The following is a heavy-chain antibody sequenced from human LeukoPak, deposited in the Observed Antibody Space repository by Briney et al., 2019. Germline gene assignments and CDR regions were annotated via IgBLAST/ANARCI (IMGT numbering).Heavy chain of an antibody. CDR3: ARGAAPFRTGYYFDY. D-gene: IGHD6-6*01. V-gene: IGHV3-7*04. CDR2: IKQDGSEK. CDR1: GFTFSSYW. J-gene: IGHJ4*02. Sequence: GGSLRLSSAASGFTFSSYWMSWVRQAPGKGLEWVANIKQDGSEKYYVDSVKGRFTTSRDNAKNSLYLQMNSLRAEDTAVYYCARGAAPFRTGYYFDYWGQGTLVTVSS.